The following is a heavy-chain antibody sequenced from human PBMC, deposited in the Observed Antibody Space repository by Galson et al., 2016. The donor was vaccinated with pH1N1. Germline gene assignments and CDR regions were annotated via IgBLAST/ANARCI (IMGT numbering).Heavy chain of an antibody. J-gene: IGHJ5*02. CDR2: VHAGNGNT. Sequence: SVKVSCEASGYTFTSSAMHWVRQAPGQSPQWMGWVHAGNGNTKYSQKFQGRVTITMDTSASTAYMELASLISEDTAVYYCARGGTTIAELWFDPWGQGTLVTVSS. D-gene: IGHD6-13*01. CDR1: GYTFTSSA. V-gene: IGHV1-3*01. CDR3: ARGGTTIAELWFDP.